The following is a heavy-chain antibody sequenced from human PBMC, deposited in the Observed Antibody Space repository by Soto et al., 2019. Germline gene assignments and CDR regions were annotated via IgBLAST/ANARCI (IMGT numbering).Heavy chain of an antibody. V-gene: IGHV1-18*01. CDR2: ISAYNGNT. CDR3: ARDNVVVVVAATSAFDI. D-gene: IGHD2-15*01. J-gene: IGHJ3*02. Sequence: AASVKVSCKASGYTFTSYGISWVRQAPGQGLEWMGWISAYNGNTNYAQKLQGRVTMTTDTSTSTAYMELRSLRSDDTAVYYCARDNVVVVVAATSAFDIWGQGTMVTVSS. CDR1: GYTFTSYG.